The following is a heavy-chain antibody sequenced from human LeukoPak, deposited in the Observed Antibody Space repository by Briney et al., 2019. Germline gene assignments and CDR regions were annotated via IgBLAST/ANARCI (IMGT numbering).Heavy chain of an antibody. D-gene: IGHD6-13*01. CDR3: ARDQAAAKRPSNWFDP. CDR2: IYTSGST. J-gene: IGHJ5*02. V-gene: IGHV4-61*02. CDR1: GGSISSGDYY. Sequence: SETLSLTCTVSGGSISSGDYYWSWIRQPAGKGLEWIGRIYTSGSTNYNPSLKSRVTISVDTSKNQFSLKLSSVTAADTAVYYCARDQAAAKRPSNWFDPWGQGTLVTVSS.